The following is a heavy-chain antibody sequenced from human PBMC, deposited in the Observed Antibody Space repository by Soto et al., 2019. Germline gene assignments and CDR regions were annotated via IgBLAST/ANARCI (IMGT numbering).Heavy chain of an antibody. V-gene: IGHV3-53*02. Sequence: EVQLVETGGGVIQPGGSLRLSCAASGFTVSGNYMSWVRQAPGKGLEWFSVIYNGGGTYYADSVKGRFTISRDNSKNTLYLQMNSLRAEDTAVYYCASTRGSSYDYWGQGTLVNVSS. D-gene: IGHD6-6*01. J-gene: IGHJ4*02. CDR2: IYNGGGT. CDR3: ASTRGSSYDY. CDR1: GFTVSGNY.